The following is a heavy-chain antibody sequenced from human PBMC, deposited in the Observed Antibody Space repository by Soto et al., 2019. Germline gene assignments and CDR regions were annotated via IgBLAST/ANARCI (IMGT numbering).Heavy chain of an antibody. Sequence: SLRLSCAASGFTFSSYGMHWVRQAPGKGLEWVAVIWYDGSNKYYADSVKGRFTISRDNSKNTLYLQMNSLRAEDTAVYYCARDPSYDFWSGYLHYYYYYYMDVWGKGTTVTVSS. CDR3: ARDPSYDFWSGYLHYYYYYYMDV. D-gene: IGHD3-3*01. CDR1: GFTFSSYG. V-gene: IGHV3-33*01. CDR2: IWYDGSNK. J-gene: IGHJ6*03.